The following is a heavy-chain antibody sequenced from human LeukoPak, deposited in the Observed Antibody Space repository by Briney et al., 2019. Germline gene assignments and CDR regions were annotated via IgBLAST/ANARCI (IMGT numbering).Heavy chain of an antibody. J-gene: IGHJ4*02. V-gene: IGHV3-7*03. D-gene: IGHD4/OR15-4a*01. CDR3: AKKAQYDGHYPLDY. Sequence: GGSLRLSCVASGFTFSDYWMTWVRQAPGTGLEWVANIKQDGNEKYYVDSVKGRFTISRDNAKNSLHLQMDNLRAEDTALYFCAKKAQYDGHYPLDYWGQGTLVTVSA. CDR1: GFTFSDYW. CDR2: IKQDGNEK.